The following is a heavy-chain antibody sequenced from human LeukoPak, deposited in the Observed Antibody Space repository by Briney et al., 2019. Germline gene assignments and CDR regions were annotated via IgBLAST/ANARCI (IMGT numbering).Heavy chain of an antibody. V-gene: IGHV3-21*04. Sequence: GGSLRLSCAASGFTFSSYSMNWVRQAPGKGLEWVSSISSSSSYIYYADSVKGRFTISRDNAKNSLYLQMNSLTADDTAVYYCVRGPRYYDDSGFHYGVFDIWGQGTVVTVSS. CDR3: VRGPRYYDDSGFHYGVFDI. D-gene: IGHD3-22*01. CDR2: ISSSSSYI. CDR1: GFTFSSYS. J-gene: IGHJ3*02.